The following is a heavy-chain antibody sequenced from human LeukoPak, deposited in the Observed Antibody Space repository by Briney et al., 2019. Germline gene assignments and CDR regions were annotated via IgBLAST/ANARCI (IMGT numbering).Heavy chain of an antibody. J-gene: IGHJ4*02. D-gene: IGHD2-2*01. CDR1: GFTFSTNA. CDR3: AKVGVDQLLSLDY. V-gene: IGHV3-23*01. Sequence: GGSPRLSCLTSGFTFSTNAMSWVRQAPGKGLEWVSAISGSGGSTYYADSVKGRFTISRDNSKNTLYLQMNSLRAEDTAVYYCAKVGVDQLLSLDYWGQGTLVTVSS. CDR2: ISGSGGST.